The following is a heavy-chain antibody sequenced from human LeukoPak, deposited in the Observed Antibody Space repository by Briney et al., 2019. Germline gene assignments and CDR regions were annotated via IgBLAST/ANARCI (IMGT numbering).Heavy chain of an antibody. CDR2: IIPILGIA. Sequence: SVKVSCKASGYTFTGYYMHWVRQAPGQGLEWMGWIIPILGIANYAQKFQGRVTITADKSTSTAYMELSSLRSEDTAVYYCASEWFGESRWDYYYYGMDVWGQGTTVTVSS. V-gene: IGHV1-69*10. CDR1: GYTFTGYY. J-gene: IGHJ6*02. D-gene: IGHD3-10*01. CDR3: ASEWFGESRWDYYYYGMDV.